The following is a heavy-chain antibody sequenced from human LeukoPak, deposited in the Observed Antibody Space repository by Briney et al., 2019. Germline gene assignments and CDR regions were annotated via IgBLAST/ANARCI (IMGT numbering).Heavy chain of an antibody. D-gene: IGHD2-15*01. J-gene: IGHJ5*02. CDR3: ARRYCSGGSCYSSWFDP. Sequence: PSETLSLTCTVSGGSISSYYWSWIRQPPGKGLEWIGYIYYSGSTNYNPSLKSRVTISVDTSKNQFSLKLSSVTAADTAVYYCARRYCSGGSCYSSWFDPWGQGTLVTVCS. CDR2: IYYSGST. CDR1: GGSISSYY. V-gene: IGHV4-59*01.